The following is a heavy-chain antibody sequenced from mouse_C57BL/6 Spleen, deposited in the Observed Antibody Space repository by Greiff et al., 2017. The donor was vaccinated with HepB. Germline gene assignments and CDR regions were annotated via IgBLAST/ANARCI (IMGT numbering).Heavy chain of an antibody. CDR2: INPNNGGT. Sequence: VQLQQSGPELVKPGASVKMSCKASGYTFTDYNMHWVKQSHGKSLEWIGYINPNNGGTSYNQKFKGKATLTVNKSSSTAYMELRSLTSEDSAVYYCALDYGYWYFDVWGTGTTVTVSS. D-gene: IGHD2-4*01. V-gene: IGHV1-22*01. CDR1: GYTFTDYN. CDR3: ALDYGYWYFDV. J-gene: IGHJ1*03.